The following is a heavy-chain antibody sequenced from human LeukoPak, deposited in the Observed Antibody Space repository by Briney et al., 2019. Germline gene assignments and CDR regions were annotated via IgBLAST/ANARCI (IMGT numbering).Heavy chain of an antibody. CDR1: GFTFSTYD. J-gene: IGHJ4*02. D-gene: IGHD6-13*01. CDR3: ARAYSSSWYEPFDY. V-gene: IGHV3-23*01. Sequence: GGSLRLSCAASGFTFSTYDITWVRQAPGDGLEWVSTINDRGRSTHYADSVKGRFTISRDNSKNTLYLQMNSLRAEDTAVYYCARAYSSSWYEPFDYWGQGTLVTVSS. CDR2: INDRGRST.